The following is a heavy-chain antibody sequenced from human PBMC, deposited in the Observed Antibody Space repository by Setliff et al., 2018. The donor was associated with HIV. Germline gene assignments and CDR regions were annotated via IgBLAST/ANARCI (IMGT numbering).Heavy chain of an antibody. J-gene: IGHJ5*02. CDR2: IYYSGNT. CDR3: ARLGRPYSGQGWFDP. CDR1: GDSIFTSTYY. V-gene: IGHV4-39*01. Sequence: SETLSLTCSVSGDSIFTSTYYWGWIRQPPGKRLERIGSIYYSGNTYYNPSLKSRVTISVDTSKNQFFLNLSSVTATDSAVYYCARLGRPYSGQGWFDPWGQGTLVTVSS. D-gene: IGHD5-12*01.